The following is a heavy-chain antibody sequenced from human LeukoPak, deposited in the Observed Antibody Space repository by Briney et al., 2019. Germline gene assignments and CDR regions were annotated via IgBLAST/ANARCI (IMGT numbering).Heavy chain of an antibody. Sequence: PGGSLRLSCAASGFTFSSYWMSWVRQAPGKGLEWVANIKQDGSEKYYVDSVKGRFTISRDNATNSLYLQMNSLRAEDTAVYSCARGYTMVRGVIGYWGQGTLVTVSS. CDR1: GFTFSSYW. V-gene: IGHV3-7*01. D-gene: IGHD3-10*01. J-gene: IGHJ4*02. CDR3: ARGYTMVRGVIGY. CDR2: IKQDGSEK.